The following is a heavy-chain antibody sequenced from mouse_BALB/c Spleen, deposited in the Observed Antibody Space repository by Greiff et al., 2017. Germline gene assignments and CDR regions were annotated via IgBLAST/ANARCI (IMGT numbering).Heavy chain of an antibody. V-gene: IGHV4-1*02. CDR2: INPDSSTI. CDR3: ARPRGYYYAMDY. Sequence: EVKLMESGGGLVQPGGSLKLSCAASGFDFSRYWMSWVRQAPGKGLEWIGEINPDSSTINYTPSLKDKFIISRDNAKNTLYLQMSKVRSEDTALYYCARPRGYYYAMDYWGQGTSVTVSS. CDR1: GFDFSRYW. J-gene: IGHJ4*01.